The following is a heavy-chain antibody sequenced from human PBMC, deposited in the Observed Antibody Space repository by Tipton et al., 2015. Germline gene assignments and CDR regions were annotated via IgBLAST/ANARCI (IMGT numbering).Heavy chain of an antibody. Sequence: QLVQSGAEVKKPGASVKASCKASGYTFTSQGITWVRQAPGQGLEWMGRISTYNGNTHYAPNLQGRVTLTTDTSTSTAYMELRGLRSGDTAVYYCARDYYDYKDSSGYYLGWFDPWGQGTLVTVSS. CDR3: ARDYYDYKDSSGYYLGWFDP. CDR2: ISTYNGNT. V-gene: IGHV1-18*01. CDR1: GYTFTSQG. J-gene: IGHJ5*02. D-gene: IGHD3-22*01.